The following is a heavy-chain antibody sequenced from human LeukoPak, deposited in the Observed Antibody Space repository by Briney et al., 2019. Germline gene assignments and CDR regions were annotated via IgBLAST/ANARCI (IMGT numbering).Heavy chain of an antibody. J-gene: IGHJ4*02. CDR2: IKRDGSEK. CDR3: AREDDWNYEDY. V-gene: IGHV3-7*01. CDR1: GFTFSNYW. Sequence: GGSLRLSCAASGFTFSNYWMSWVRQAPGRGLEWVANIKRDGSEKYSVNSVKGRFTISRDNAKNSLYLQMNSLRAEDTAIYYCAREDDWNYEDYWGQGTLVTVSS. D-gene: IGHD1-7*01.